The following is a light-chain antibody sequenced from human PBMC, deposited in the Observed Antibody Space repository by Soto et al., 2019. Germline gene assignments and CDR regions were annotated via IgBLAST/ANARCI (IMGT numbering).Light chain of an antibody. V-gene: IGKV1-33*01. CDR2: DAS. CDR3: LQDYNYPLT. CDR1: QDISNY. Sequence: DIQMTQSPSSLSASVGDRVTTTCQASQDISNYLNWYQQKPGKAPKLLIYDASNLETGVPSRFSGSGSGTDFTFTISSLQPEDFATYYCLQDYNYPLTFGGGTKVDIK. J-gene: IGKJ4*01.